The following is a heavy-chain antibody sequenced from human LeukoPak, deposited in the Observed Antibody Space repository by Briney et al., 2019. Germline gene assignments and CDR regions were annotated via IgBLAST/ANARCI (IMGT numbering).Heavy chain of an antibody. CDR2: INPNSGDT. J-gene: IGHJ4*02. D-gene: IGHD3-9*01. CDR3: TRDDWDQRSFSMDY. Sequence: ASVKVSCKASGYTFTGYYMHWVRQAPGQGLEWMGWINPNSGDTNYEQKLQGRVTMTRDTSISTASMELSSLRSDDTAVYYCTRDDWDQRSFSMDYWGQGTLVTVSS. V-gene: IGHV1-2*02. CDR1: GYTFTGYY.